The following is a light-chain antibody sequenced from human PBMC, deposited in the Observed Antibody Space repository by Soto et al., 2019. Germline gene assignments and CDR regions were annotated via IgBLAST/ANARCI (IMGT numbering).Light chain of an antibody. CDR3: QQSFSTPRT. V-gene: IGKV1-39*01. CDR1: QSISTY. J-gene: IGKJ1*01. CDR2: ASS. Sequence: IQMTQSPSSLSASVGARVTITCRASQSISTYVNWYQQKPGKAPKLLIYASSSLQSGVPSRFSGSGSGTHFTLTINSLQPEDFATYYGQQSFSTPRTFGPGTRVE.